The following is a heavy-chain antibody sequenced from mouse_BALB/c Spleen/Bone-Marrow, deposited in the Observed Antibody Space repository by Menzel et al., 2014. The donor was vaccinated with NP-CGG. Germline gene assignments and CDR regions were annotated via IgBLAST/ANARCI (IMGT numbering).Heavy chain of an antibody. Sequence: EVVLVESGGGLVQPKGSLKLSCAASGFTFNTYAMNWVRQAPGKGLEWVARIRSKSNNYATYYADSVKDRFTISRDDSQNMLYLQMNNLKTEDTAMYYCVSHGSWFAYWGQGTLVTVSA. CDR3: VSHGSWFAY. J-gene: IGHJ3*01. CDR2: IRSKSNNYAT. CDR1: GFTFNTYA. V-gene: IGHV10-1*02.